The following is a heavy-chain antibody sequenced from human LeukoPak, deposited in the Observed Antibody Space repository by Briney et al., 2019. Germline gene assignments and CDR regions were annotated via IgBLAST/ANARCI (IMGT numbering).Heavy chain of an antibody. CDR3: AKGPLTEVAGTTWDY. V-gene: IGHV3-23*01. Sequence: GGSLRLSCAASRFTFSSYAMSRLRQAPGKGLEWVSAISGSGGSTYYADSVRGRFTISRDNSKNTLYLQMNSLRAEDTAVYYCAKGPLTEVAGTTWDYWGQGTLVTVSS. CDR1: RFTFSSYA. J-gene: IGHJ4*02. CDR2: ISGSGGST. D-gene: IGHD6-19*01.